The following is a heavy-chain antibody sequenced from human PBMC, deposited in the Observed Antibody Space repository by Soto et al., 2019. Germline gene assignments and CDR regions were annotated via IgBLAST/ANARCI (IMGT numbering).Heavy chain of an antibody. D-gene: IGHD3-10*01. CDR2: MNPNSGNT. CDR3: ARSGNAETYYYGSGSSYGMDV. Sequence: WPPVKVSCKASGYTFTSYDINWVRQATGQGLEWMGWMNPNSGNTGYAQKFQGRVTMTRNTSISTAYMELSSLRSEDTAVYYCARSGNAETYYYGSGSSYGMDVWGQGTTVTVSS. J-gene: IGHJ6*02. V-gene: IGHV1-8*01. CDR1: GYTFTSYD.